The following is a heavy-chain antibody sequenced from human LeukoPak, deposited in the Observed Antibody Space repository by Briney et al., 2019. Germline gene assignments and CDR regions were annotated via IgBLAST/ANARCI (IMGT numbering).Heavy chain of an antibody. D-gene: IGHD4-23*01. V-gene: IGHV3-23*01. CDR3: AKDGYGAKTGTMDV. J-gene: IGHJ6*04. Sequence: GGSLRLFCAASGFTFSSYAMSWVRQAPGKGLEWVSAISGSGGSTYYADSVKGRFTISRDNSKNTLYLQMNSLRAEDTAVYYCAKDGYGAKTGTMDVWGKGTTVTVSS. CDR2: ISGSGGST. CDR1: GFTFSSYA.